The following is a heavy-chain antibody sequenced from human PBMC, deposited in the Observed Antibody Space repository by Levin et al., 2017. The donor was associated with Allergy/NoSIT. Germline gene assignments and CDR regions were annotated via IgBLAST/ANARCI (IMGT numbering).Heavy chain of an antibody. Sequence: SQTLSLTCAISGDSVSSNNAAWNWIRQSPSRGLEWLGRTYYRSKWYNDHAVSVKGRITINADTSRNQFSLQLDSVTPDDTAVYYCARGAAPSGGPYFFDFWGQGTLVTVSS. CDR3: ARGAAPSGGPYFFDF. J-gene: IGHJ4*02. CDR1: GDSVSSNNAA. V-gene: IGHV6-1*01. CDR2: TYYRSKWYN. D-gene: IGHD1-26*01.